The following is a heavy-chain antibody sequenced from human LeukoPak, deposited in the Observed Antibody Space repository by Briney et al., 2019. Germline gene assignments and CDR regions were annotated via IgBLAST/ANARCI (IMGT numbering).Heavy chain of an antibody. Sequence: GSLRLSCAASGFTFSNYWMSWGRQAPGKGLEWVANIKQDGSEKYYVDSVKGRFTISRDNAKNSLYLQMNSLRAEDTAVYYCASGSETDYYYYGMDVWGQGTTVTVSS. CDR3: ASGSETDYYYYGMDV. CDR1: GFTFSNYW. J-gene: IGHJ6*02. V-gene: IGHV3-7*01. CDR2: IKQDGSEK. D-gene: IGHD1-14*01.